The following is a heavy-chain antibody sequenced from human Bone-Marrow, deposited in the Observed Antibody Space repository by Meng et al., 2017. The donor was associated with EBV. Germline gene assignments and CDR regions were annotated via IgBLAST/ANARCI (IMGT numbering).Heavy chain of an antibody. CDR3: ARSAHTEGWFDP. V-gene: IGHV4-59*01. J-gene: IGHJ5*02. Sequence: ELSESGPGLVKPSETLPLPCTVSGGSISSYYWSWIRQPPGKGLEWIGYIYYSGSTNYNPSLKSRVTISVDTSKNQFSLKLSSVTAADTAVYYCARSAHTEGWFDPWGQGTLVTVSS. CDR1: GGSISSYY. CDR2: IYYSGST.